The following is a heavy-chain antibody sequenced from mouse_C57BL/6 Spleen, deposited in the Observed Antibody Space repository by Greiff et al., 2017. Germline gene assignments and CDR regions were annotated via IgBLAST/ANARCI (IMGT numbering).Heavy chain of an antibody. CDR2: INPNNGGT. D-gene: IGHD2-5*01. CDR1: GYTFTDYY. Sequence: EVQLQQSGPELVKPGASVKISCKASGYTFTDYYMNWVKQSHGKSLEWIGDINPNNGGTSYNQKFKGKATLTVDKSSSTAYMELRSLTSEDSAVYYCARTADYSNYFDYWGQGTTLTVSS. J-gene: IGHJ2*01. CDR3: ARTADYSNYFDY. V-gene: IGHV1-26*01.